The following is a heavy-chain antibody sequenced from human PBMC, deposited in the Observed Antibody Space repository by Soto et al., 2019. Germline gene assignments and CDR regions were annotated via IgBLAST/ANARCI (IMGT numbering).Heavy chain of an antibody. CDR1: GFTFSSYG. CDR3: AKVWGNYGNFDY. Sequence: EVQLLESGGDLVQPGGSLRLSCAASGFTFSSYGMSWVRQAPGKGLEWVSTISSSGGSIYYADSVKGRFTISRDNSKNTLYLQMNSLRAEDTAVYYCAKVWGNYGNFDYWGQGTLVTVSS. D-gene: IGHD3-16*01. J-gene: IGHJ4*02. V-gene: IGHV3-23*01. CDR2: ISSSGGSI.